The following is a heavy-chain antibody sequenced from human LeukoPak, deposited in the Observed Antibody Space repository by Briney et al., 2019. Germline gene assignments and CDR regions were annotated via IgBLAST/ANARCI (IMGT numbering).Heavy chain of an antibody. CDR1: GGSISGWY. V-gene: IGHV4-59*01. CDR2: IYGSGNT. Sequence: SETLSLTCTVSGGSISGWYWSWIRQPPGKGLEWIGYIYGSGNTNYNPSLKSRVTMSIDTSKNQFSLKLTSVTAADTATYYCARETSLARFASGLGFNYWGQGILVTVSS. CDR3: ARETSLARFASGLGFNY. J-gene: IGHJ4*02. D-gene: IGHD6-19*01.